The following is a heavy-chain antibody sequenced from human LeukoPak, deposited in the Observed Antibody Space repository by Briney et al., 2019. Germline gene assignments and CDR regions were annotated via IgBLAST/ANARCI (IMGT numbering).Heavy chain of an antibody. V-gene: IGHV3-66*01. D-gene: IGHD3-10*01. CDR1: GFTFSSNY. CDR2: IYSGGST. CDR3: ARDRTGTGHFDY. J-gene: IGHJ4*02. Sequence: GGSLRLSCAASGFTFSSNYMSWVRQAPGKGLEWVSVIYSGGSTYYADSVKGRFTISRDNSKNTLYLQMNSLRAEDTAVYYCARDRTGTGHFDYWGQGTLVTVSS.